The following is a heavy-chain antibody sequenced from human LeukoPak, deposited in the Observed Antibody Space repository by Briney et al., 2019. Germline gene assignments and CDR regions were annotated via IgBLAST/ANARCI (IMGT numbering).Heavy chain of an antibody. CDR1: GYTFASYG. CDR2: ISAYHGNT. D-gene: IGHD6-6*01. J-gene: IGHJ4*02. V-gene: IGHV1-18*01. Sequence: ASVKVSWKDSGYTFASYGISWVRQAPGQGLAVMGWISAYHGNTDYGLKRQGRGAMTTETSRSTACMERRSLRSDDTAVYYCARVSDGWQLGNAYWGRGTLVTVSS. CDR3: ARVSDGWQLGNAY.